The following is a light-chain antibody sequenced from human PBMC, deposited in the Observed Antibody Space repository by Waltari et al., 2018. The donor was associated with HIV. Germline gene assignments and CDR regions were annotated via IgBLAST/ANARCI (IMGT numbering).Light chain of an antibody. Sequence: SFELTQPPSVSVSSGQTANIACSGNELAHKYVSWYQQRSGQSPLLVMFQDSKRPSGIPERFSGYNSGNTATLTITEAQPLDEGQYSCQAWDSGTVVFGGGTNLSVL. V-gene: IGLV3-1*01. J-gene: IGLJ3*02. CDR3: QAWDSGTVV. CDR1: ELAHKY. CDR2: QDS.